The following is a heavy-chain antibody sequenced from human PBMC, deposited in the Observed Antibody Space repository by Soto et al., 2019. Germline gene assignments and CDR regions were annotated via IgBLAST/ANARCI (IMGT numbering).Heavy chain of an antibody. V-gene: IGHV1-2*04. J-gene: IGHJ5*02. CDR3: ARSYSSSANWFDP. Sequence: ASVKVSCKASGYTFTGYYTHWVRQAPGQGLEWMGWINPNSGGTNYAQKFQGWVTMTRDTSISTAYMELSRLRSDDTAVYYCARSYSSSANWFDPWGQGTLVTV. D-gene: IGHD6-6*01. CDR2: INPNSGGT. CDR1: GYTFTGYY.